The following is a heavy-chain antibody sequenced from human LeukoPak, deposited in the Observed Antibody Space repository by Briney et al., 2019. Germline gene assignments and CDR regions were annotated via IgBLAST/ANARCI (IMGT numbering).Heavy chain of an antibody. Sequence: GGSLRLSCAASGFTFSSYWMSWVRQAPGKGLEWVANIKQDGSEKYYVDSVKGRFTISRGNAKNSLYLQMNSLRAEDTAAYYCARDGGSFPFDYWGQGTLVTVSS. CDR2: IKQDGSEK. CDR1: GFTFSSYW. J-gene: IGHJ4*02. V-gene: IGHV3-7*01. CDR3: ARDGGSFPFDY. D-gene: IGHD1-26*01.